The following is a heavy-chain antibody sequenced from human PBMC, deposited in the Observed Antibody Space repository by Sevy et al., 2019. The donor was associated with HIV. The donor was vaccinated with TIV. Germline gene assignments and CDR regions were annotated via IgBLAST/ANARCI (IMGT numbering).Heavy chain of an antibody. V-gene: IGHV3-64D*06. J-gene: IGHJ4*02. Sequence: GGSLILSCSASGFTFSSYAMHWVRHAPGKGLEYVSAISSNGGSTYYADSVKGRFTISRDNSKNTLYLQMSSLRAEDTAVYYCYSYYGSGLLDYWGQGTLVTVSS. CDR2: ISSNGGST. D-gene: IGHD3-10*01. CDR3: YSYYGSGLLDY. CDR1: GFTFSSYA.